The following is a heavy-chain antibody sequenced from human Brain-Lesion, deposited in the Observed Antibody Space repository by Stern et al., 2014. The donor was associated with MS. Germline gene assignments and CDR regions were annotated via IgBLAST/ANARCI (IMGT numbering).Heavy chain of an antibody. CDR2: IIPIFGTA. CDR1: GGTFSSYA. Sequence: QVQLVESGAEVKKPGSSVKVSCKASGGTFSSYAISWVRQAPGQGLEWMGGIIPIFGTANYAQKFQGRVTMTRNTSISTAYMELSSLRSEDTAVYYCARDRRDSSGYSFDYWGQGTLVTVSS. D-gene: IGHD3-22*01. CDR3: ARDRRDSSGYSFDY. V-gene: IGHV1-69*06. J-gene: IGHJ4*02.